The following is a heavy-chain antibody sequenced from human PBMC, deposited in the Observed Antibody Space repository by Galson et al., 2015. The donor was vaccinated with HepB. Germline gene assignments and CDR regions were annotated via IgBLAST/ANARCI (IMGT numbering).Heavy chain of an antibody. CDR1: GYTFTSYG. CDR2: ISAYNGNT. J-gene: IGHJ3*02. D-gene: IGHD3-22*01. V-gene: IGHV1-18*04. CDR3: ARDVREYDSSGYYYVGWDAFDI. Sequence: SVKVSCKASGYTFTSYGISWVRQAPGQGLEWMGWISAYNGNTNYAQKLQGRVTMTTDTPTSTAYMELRSLRSDDTAVYYCARDVREYDSSGYYYVGWDAFDIWGQGTMVTVSS.